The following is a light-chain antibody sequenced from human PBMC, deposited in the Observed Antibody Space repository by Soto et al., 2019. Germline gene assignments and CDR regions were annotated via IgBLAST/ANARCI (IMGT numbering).Light chain of an antibody. CDR2: GAS. V-gene: IGKV3-15*01. Sequence: RVLTQSPAAVCLTPGERATLSCGASQSVSSNLAWYQQKPGQAPRLLIYGASTKATGIPARFSGSGSGTEFTLTISSLQSDDFAVYYCQQYHHWPPFTFAPGAKVDI. J-gene: IGKJ3*01. CDR3: QQYHHWPPFT. CDR1: QSVSSN.